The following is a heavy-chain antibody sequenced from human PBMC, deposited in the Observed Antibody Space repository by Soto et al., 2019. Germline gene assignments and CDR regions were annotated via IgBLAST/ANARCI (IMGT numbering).Heavy chain of an antibody. V-gene: IGHV3-23*01. Sequence: GGSLRLSCAASGFTFSSYAMSWFRQAPGKGLEWVSAISGSGGSTYYADSVKGRFAISRDKSRNTLYLQMNSLRAEDTAIYYCAKAGRDQLLCLFDYWGQGSLVTVPS. D-gene: IGHD3-10*01. J-gene: IGHJ4*02. CDR3: AKAGRDQLLCLFDY. CDR2: ISGSGGST. CDR1: GFTFSSYA.